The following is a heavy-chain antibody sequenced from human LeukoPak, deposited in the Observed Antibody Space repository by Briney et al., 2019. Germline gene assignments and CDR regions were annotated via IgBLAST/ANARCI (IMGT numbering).Heavy chain of an antibody. CDR2: INHSGST. D-gene: IGHD4-11*01. Sequence: SETRSLTCAVYGGSFSGYYWSWIRQPPGKGLEWIGEINHSGSTNYNVSLKSRVTISVDTSKKQFSLKMSSVTAADTAVYYCARGLTPYSNLVVGYWGQGTLVTVSS. J-gene: IGHJ4*02. CDR1: GGSFSGYY. CDR3: ARGLTPYSNLVVGY. V-gene: IGHV4-34*01.